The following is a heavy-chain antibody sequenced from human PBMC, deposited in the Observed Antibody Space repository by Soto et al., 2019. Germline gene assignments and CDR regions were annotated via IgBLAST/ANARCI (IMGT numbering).Heavy chain of an antibody. V-gene: IGHV3-11*01. Sequence: QVHLVESGGGLVKPGGSLRLSCAASGFAFSAYYMSWIRQAPGKGLEWLSYISESGTTIYYADSVKGRSTISRDNAKNSLYLQMNSLRAEDTAVYYCTRSDYDTSGYTDYWGQGTLVTVSS. CDR3: TRSDYDTSGYTDY. CDR2: ISESGTTI. J-gene: IGHJ4*02. CDR1: GFAFSAYY. D-gene: IGHD3-22*01.